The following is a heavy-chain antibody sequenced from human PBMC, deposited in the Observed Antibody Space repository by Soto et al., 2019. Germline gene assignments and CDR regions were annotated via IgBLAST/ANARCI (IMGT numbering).Heavy chain of an antibody. V-gene: IGHV1-46*01. Sequence: ASVKVSCKSSGYTFTSYYMHWVRQAPGQGLEWMGIINPSGGSTSYAQKFQGRVTMTRDTSTSTVYMELSSLRSEDTAVYYCARGYYDFWSGYYYFDYWGQGTLVTVSS. CDR3: ARGYYDFWSGYYYFDY. CDR2: INPSGGST. D-gene: IGHD3-3*01. J-gene: IGHJ4*02. CDR1: GYTFTSYY.